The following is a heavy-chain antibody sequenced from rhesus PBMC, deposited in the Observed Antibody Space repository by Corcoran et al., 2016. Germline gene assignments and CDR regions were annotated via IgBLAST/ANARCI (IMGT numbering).Heavy chain of an antibody. Sequence: QVQLQESGPGLVKPSETLSLTCAVSGYSISSGYGWSWLSQPPGKGLEWIGYIGGRSGSTNYNPSRKSRVTMAKDTSKNQFSRKLSSVTAADTAGYYCATHNWNYGSHDYWGQGVLVTVSS. V-gene: IGHV4-127*01. J-gene: IGHJ4*01. D-gene: IGHD1-26*01. CDR3: ATHNWNYGSHDY. CDR2: IGGRSGST. CDR1: GYSISSGYG.